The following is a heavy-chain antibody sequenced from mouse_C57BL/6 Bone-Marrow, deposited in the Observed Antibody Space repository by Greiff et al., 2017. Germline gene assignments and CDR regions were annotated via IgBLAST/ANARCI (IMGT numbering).Heavy chain of an antibody. V-gene: IGHV1-69*01. CDR1: GYTFTSYW. CDR2: IDPSDSYT. Sequence: QVQLQQPGAELVMPGASVKLSCKASGYTFTSYWMHWVKQRPGQGLEWIGEIDPSDSYTNYNQKFKGNATLTVDKSSSTASQQLLSLTTEDSAVYYCARKNYDGYYGDYWGQGTLVTVSA. D-gene: IGHD2-3*01. CDR3: ARKNYDGYYGDY. J-gene: IGHJ3*01.